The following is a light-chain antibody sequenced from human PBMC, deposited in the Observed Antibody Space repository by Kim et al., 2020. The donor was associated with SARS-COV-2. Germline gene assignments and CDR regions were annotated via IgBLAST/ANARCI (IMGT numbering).Light chain of an antibody. CDR1: QTLGGS. CDR2: AAS. CDR3: QQSHSVPYT. J-gene: IGKJ2*01. V-gene: IGKV1-39*01. Sequence: SVGDRLTMTCRASQTLGGSLNWYQQRPGKAPQLLIYAASSLNTGVPSRFSGSESGTDFTLTIGSLQPEDFGTYYCQQSHSVPYTFGQGTKLEI.